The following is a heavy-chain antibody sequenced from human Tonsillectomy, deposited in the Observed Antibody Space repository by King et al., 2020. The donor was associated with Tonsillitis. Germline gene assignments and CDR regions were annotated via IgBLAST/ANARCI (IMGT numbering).Heavy chain of an antibody. V-gene: IGHV4-31*03. CDR1: GGSISSGGYF. CDR2: ISYSGST. Sequence: VQLQESGPGLVKPSQTLSLTCTVSGGSISSGGYFWTWIRQHPGKGLEWIGYISYSGSTNYNPSLRSRATISEDTSKSQFSLKLSSVTAADTAVYYCARDGSNGDYLRTTGFDVWGQGTMVTVSS. D-gene: IGHD4-17*01. CDR3: ARDGSNGDYLRTTGFDV. J-gene: IGHJ3*01.